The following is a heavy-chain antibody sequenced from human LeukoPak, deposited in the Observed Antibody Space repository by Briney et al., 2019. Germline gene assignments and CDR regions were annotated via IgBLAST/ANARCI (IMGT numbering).Heavy chain of an antibody. CDR3: ARVSSSWYFDY. Sequence: PGGSLRLSCPASGFTFSSYAMHWVRQAPGKGLEYVSAISSNGGSTYYANSVKGRFTISRDNSKNTLYLQMGSLRAEDMAVYYCARVSSSWYFDYWGQGTLVTASS. D-gene: IGHD6-13*01. V-gene: IGHV3-64*01. CDR2: ISSNGGST. CDR1: GFTFSSYA. J-gene: IGHJ4*02.